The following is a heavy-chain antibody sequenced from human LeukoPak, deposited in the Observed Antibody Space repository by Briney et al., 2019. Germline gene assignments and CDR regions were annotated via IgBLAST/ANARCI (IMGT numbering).Heavy chain of an antibody. CDR1: GFTFSSYA. V-gene: IGHV3-23*01. D-gene: IGHD6-6*01. J-gene: IGHJ4*02. Sequence: GGSLRLSCAASGFTFSSYAMSWVRQAPGKGLEWVSAISGSGGSTYYADSVKGRFTISRDNSKNTLYLQMNSLRAEDTAVYYCAKAYSSSSSAPGDYWGQGTLVPVSS. CDR2: ISGSGGST. CDR3: AKAYSSSSSAPGDY.